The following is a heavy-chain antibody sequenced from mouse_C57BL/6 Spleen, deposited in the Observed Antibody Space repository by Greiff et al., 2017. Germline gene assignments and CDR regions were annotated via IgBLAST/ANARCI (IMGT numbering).Heavy chain of an antibody. J-gene: IGHJ4*01. CDR3: ARLYYCNMDY. V-gene: IGHV1-26*01. D-gene: IGHD2-1*01. CDR1: GYTFTDYY. Sequence: EVQLQQSGPELVKPGASVKISCKASGYTFTDYYMNWVKQSHGKSLEWIGDINPNNGGTSYNQKFKGKATLTVDKSSSTAYMELRSLTSEDSAVCYCARLYYCNMDYWGQGTSVTGSS. CDR2: INPNNGGT.